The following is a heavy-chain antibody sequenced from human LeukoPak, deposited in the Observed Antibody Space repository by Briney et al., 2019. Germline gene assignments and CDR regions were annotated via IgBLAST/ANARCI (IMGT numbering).Heavy chain of an antibody. CDR2: MYYSGST. V-gene: IGHV4-59*12. D-gene: IGHD3-10*01. Sequence: PSETLSLTCTVSGGSISSYYWSWIRQAPGKGLEWIGYMYYSGSTNYNPSLKNRVTISVDTSKNQFSLKLNSVTAADTAVYYCATYYYGSGMNSFDYWGQGTLVTVSS. CDR3: ATYYYGSGMNSFDY. J-gene: IGHJ4*02. CDR1: GGSISSYY.